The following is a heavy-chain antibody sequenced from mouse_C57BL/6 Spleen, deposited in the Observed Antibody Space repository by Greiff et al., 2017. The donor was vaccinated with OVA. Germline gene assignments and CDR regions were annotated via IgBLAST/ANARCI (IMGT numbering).Heavy chain of an antibody. V-gene: IGHV1-18*01. J-gene: IGHJ4*01. CDR3: ARRYGSSYNYYAKDY. D-gene: IGHD1-1*01. Sequence: EVQLQQSGPELVKPGASVKIPCKASGYTFTDYNMDWVKQSHGKSLEWIGDINPNNGGTIYNQKFKGKATLTVDKSSSTAYMELRSLTSEDTAVYYCARRYGSSYNYYAKDYWGQGTSVTVSS. CDR1: GYTFTDYN. CDR2: INPNNGGT.